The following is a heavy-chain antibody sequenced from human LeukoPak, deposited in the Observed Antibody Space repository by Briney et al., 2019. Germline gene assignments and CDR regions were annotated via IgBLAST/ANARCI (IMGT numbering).Heavy chain of an antibody. CDR3: ARALASGYYFDY. D-gene: IGHD3-22*01. CDR2: IYYSGST. V-gene: IGHV4-59*01. Sequence: SETLSLTCTVSGGSISSYYWSWIRQPPGKGLEWIGYIYYSGSTNYNPSLKSRVTISVDTSKNQFSLKLSSVTAADTAVYYCARALASGYYFDYWGQGTLVTVSS. J-gene: IGHJ4*02. CDR1: GGSISSYY.